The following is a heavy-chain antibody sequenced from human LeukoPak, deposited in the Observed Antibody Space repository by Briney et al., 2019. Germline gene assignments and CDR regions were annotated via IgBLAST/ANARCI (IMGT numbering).Heavy chain of an antibody. J-gene: IGHJ4*02. CDR2: IYYSGST. Sequence: KPSETXSLTCTVSGGSISSYYWSWIRQPPGKXLXWIGYIYYSGSTNYNPSLKSRVTISVDTSKNQFSLKLSSVTAADTAVYYCASLYGSGSYLFDYWGQGTLVTVSS. D-gene: IGHD3-10*01. V-gene: IGHV4-59*08. CDR3: ASLYGSGSYLFDY. CDR1: GGSISSYY.